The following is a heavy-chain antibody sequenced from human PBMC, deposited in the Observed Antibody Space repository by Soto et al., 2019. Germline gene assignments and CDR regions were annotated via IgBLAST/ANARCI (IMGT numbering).Heavy chain of an antibody. D-gene: IGHD1-1*01. CDR3: ARDMRDWNTGMDV. J-gene: IGHJ6*02. CDR1: GFSFSDYS. CDR2: ISKSSSHI. Sequence: GGSLRLSCAASGFSFSDYSMNWVRQAPGKGLECVSSISKSSSHIYYGDSVKGRFTISRDNAKNSLYLHMNRLRVEDTAVYYCARDMRDWNTGMDVWGQGTTVTVSS. V-gene: IGHV3-21*01.